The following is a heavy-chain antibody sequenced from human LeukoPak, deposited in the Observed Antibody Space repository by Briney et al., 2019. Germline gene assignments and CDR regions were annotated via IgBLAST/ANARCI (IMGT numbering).Heavy chain of an antibody. J-gene: IGHJ4*02. V-gene: IGHV1-8*02. CDR1: GGTFSSYA. CDR3: ARVYSSGGSCLGY. D-gene: IGHD2-15*01. CDR2: MNPNSGNT. Sequence: ASVKVSCKASGGTFSSYAINWVRQATGQGLEWMGWMNPNSGNTGYAQKFQGRVTMTRNTSISTAYMELSSLRSEDTAVYYCARVYSSGGSCLGYWGQGTLVTVSS.